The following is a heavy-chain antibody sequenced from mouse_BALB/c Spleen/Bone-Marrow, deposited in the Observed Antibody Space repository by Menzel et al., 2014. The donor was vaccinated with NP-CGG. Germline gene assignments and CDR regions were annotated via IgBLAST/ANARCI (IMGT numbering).Heavy chain of an antibody. CDR3: ARYPMDY. Sequence: EVQRVESGGGLAHPGGSLRLSCTTSGFTFTDSYMSWVRQPPATAPEWLAFIRNKAYGYTTEYSASVRGRFTISRDNSQSILYLQMNTLRDEDSASYYCARYPMDYWGQGTSGTVSS. CDR2: IRNKAYGYTT. J-gene: IGHJ4*01. V-gene: IGHV7-3*02. CDR1: GFTFTDSY.